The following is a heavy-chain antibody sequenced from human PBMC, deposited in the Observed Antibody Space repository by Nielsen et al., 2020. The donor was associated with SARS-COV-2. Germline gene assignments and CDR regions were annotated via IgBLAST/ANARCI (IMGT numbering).Heavy chain of an antibody. J-gene: IGHJ4*02. CDR1: GFTFSSYW. CDR3: ARVQDGYYDSSGYYGDY. V-gene: IGHV3-7*03. Sequence: GGSLRLSCAASGFTFSSYWMSWVRQAPGKGLEWVANIKQDGSEKYYVDSVKGRFTISRDNAKNSLYLQMNSLRAEDTAVYYCARVQDGYYDSSGYYGDYWGQGTLVTVSS. CDR2: IKQDGSEK. D-gene: IGHD3-22*01.